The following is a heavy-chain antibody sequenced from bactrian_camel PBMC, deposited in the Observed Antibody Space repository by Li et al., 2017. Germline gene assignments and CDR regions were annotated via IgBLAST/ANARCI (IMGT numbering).Heavy chain of an antibody. V-gene: IGHV3S53*01. D-gene: IGHD2*01. Sequence: HVQLVESGGGSVQSGESLRHSCPTSGFPFSVYCMGWFRQAPGKEREFVSSISTAGTTTYGDSLKGRSTISQDNAKNTVNLQMTSLKPEDTAMYYCAAGRSGGYCFAPHPTDFTFWGQGTQVTVS. J-gene: IGHJ6*01. CDR3: AAGRSGGYCFAPHPTDFTF. CDR1: GFPFSVYC. CDR2: ISTAGTT.